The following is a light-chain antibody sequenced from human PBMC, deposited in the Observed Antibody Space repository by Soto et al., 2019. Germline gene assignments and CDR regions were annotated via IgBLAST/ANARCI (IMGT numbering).Light chain of an antibody. V-gene: IGKV1-33*01. CDR3: QQYDNGPFT. Sequence: DIQMTQSPSSLSASVGDRVTIICQASQDITNYLNWYQQKPGKAPKLLIYDVSNVETGVPSRFSTSGSGTHFSFTISSLQPEDTATYYCQQYDNGPFTFGQGTRLEMK. CDR1: QDITNY. CDR2: DVS. J-gene: IGKJ5*01.